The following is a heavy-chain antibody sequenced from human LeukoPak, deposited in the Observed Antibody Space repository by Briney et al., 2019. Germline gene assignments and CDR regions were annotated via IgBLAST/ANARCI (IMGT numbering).Heavy chain of an antibody. J-gene: IGHJ4*02. V-gene: IGHV3-30*04. CDR3: ASTCGGDCSFFDY. CDR1: GFTFSSYA. D-gene: IGHD2-21*02. Sequence: PGRSLRLSCAASGFTFSSYAMRWVRQAPGKGRDWVAVISYDGSNKYYADSVKGRFTISKDNSKNTVYLQMNMLRAEDTAVYYCASTCGGDCSFFDYWGQGTLVTVSS. CDR2: ISYDGSNK.